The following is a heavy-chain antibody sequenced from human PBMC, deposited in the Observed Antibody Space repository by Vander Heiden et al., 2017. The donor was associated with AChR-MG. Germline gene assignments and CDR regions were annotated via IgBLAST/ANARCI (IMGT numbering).Heavy chain of an antibody. CDR3: AKDRYDILTGYQIQYYYYGMDV. V-gene: IGHV3-23*01. Sequence: EVQLLESGGGLVQPGGSLRLPCAASGFTFSSHALSWVRQAPGKGLEWVSAISGSGGSTYYADSVKGRFTSSRDNSKNTLYRQMNSLRAEDTAVYYCAKDRYDILTGYQIQYYYYGMDVWGQGTTVTVSS. CDR2: ISGSGGST. D-gene: IGHD3-9*01. J-gene: IGHJ6*02. CDR1: GFTFSSHA.